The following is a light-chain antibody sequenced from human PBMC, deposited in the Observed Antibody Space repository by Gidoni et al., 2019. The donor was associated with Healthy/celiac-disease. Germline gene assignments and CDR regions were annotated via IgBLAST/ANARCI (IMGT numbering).Light chain of an antibody. V-gene: IGLV6-57*02. Sequence: FMLTQPHSVSESPGTTVTISCTGSIGSIASNYVQWYQQRPGSAPTTVIYEDNQRPSGVPDRFSGSIDSSSNSASLTISGLKTEDEADYYCQSYDSSNHVVFGGGTKLTVL. CDR1: IGSIASNY. J-gene: IGLJ2*01. CDR3: QSYDSSNHVV. CDR2: EDN.